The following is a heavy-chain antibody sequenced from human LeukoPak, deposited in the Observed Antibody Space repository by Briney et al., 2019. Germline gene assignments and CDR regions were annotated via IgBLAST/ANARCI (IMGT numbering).Heavy chain of an antibody. CDR2: IYYSGST. V-gene: IGHV4-59*01. J-gene: IGHJ3*02. CDR3: ARVGYDSSGYYNEGDAFDI. CDR1: GGSISSYY. D-gene: IGHD3-22*01. Sequence: SETLSLTCTVSGGSISSYYWSWIRQPPGKGLEWIGYIYYSGSTNYNPSLKSRVTISADTSKNQFSLKLSSVTAADTAVYYCARVGYDSSGYYNEGDAFDIWGQGTMVTVSS.